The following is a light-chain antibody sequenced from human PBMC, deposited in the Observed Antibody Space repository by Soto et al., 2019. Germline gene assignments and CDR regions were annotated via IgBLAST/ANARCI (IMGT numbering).Light chain of an antibody. V-gene: IGLV1-40*01. CDR3: QSFDSSLSGYV. CDR2: ANS. J-gene: IGLJ1*01. Sequence: QSALTQPPSVSGAPGQRVAISCTGSSSNIGAGYDVNWYQQIPGTAPKLLIFANSDRPSGVPDRFSGSKSGTSASLAITGLQAEDEADYYCQSFDSSLSGYVFGTGTKLTVL. CDR1: SSNIGAGYD.